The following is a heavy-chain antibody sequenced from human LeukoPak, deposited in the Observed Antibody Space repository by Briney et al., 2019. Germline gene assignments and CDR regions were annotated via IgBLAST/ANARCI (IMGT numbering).Heavy chain of an antibody. J-gene: IGHJ4*02. Sequence: GGSLRLSCAASGFTLSDHYMSWIRQAPGKGLEWLSYISSGGSTIFYADSVKGRFTISRDNAKNSLHLRMNSLRAEDTAVYYCARDASSSWVTPDYWGQGTLVTVSS. CDR2: ISSGGSTI. V-gene: IGHV3-11*01. D-gene: IGHD6-13*01. CDR1: GFTLSDHY. CDR3: ARDASSSWVTPDY.